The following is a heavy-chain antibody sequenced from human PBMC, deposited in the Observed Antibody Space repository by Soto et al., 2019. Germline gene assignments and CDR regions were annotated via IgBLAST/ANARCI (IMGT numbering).Heavy chain of an antibody. J-gene: IGHJ4*02. CDR3: ARVDWAGSKRGYFDY. Sequence: EVQLVESGGGLVQPGGSLRLSCAASGFSVSIKYMSWVRQAPGKGLEWVSVIYNDGTTYYADSVKGRFTISRDNSKNTLYLQMNGLRAEDTAVYYSARVDWAGSKRGYFDYWGQGSLVTVSS. CDR1: GFSVSIKY. V-gene: IGHV3-66*01. CDR2: IYNDGTT. D-gene: IGHD6-19*01.